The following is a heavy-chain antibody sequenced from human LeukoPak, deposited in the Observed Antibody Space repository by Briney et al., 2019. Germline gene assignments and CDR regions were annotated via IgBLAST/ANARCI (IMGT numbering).Heavy chain of an antibody. V-gene: IGHV3-15*01. J-gene: IGHJ4*02. CDR1: GFTFSNAW. CDR2: IKSKIDGGTT. CDR3: ITEARYSYGTFDY. D-gene: IGHD5-18*01. Sequence: GGSLRLSCAASGFTFSNAWMSWVRQAPGKGLEWVGRIKSKIDGGTTDYAAPVKGRFTISRDDSKNTLYLQMNSLKTEDTAVYYCITEARYSYGTFDYWGQGTLVTVSS.